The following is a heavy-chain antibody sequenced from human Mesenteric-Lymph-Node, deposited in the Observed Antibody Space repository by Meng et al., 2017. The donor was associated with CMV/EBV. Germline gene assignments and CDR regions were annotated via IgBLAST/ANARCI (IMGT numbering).Heavy chain of an antibody. Sequence: SETLSLTCTVSGGSINSGDYYWAWIRQFPGKGLEWIGTVYYRGNTYYNPSLKSRVSISVDTSRNRFSLSLSAVTAADTSIYYCARHKDAFDIWGQGRMVTVSS. V-gene: IGHV4-39*01. J-gene: IGHJ3*02. CDR1: GGSINSGDYY. CDR2: VYYRGNT. CDR3: ARHKDAFDI.